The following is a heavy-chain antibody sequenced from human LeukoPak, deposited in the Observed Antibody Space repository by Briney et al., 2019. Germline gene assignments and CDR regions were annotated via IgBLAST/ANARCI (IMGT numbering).Heavy chain of an antibody. D-gene: IGHD2-2*01. V-gene: IGHV1-69*04. CDR2: IIPIFGIA. Sequence: SVKVSCTASGGTFSSYAISWVRQAPGQGLEWMGRIIPIFGIANYAQKFQGRVTITADKTTSTAYMELSSLGSEDTAVDYCARGYCSSTSCYSSGMDVWGQGTTVTVSS. CDR3: ARGYCSSTSCYSSGMDV. CDR1: GGTFSSYA. J-gene: IGHJ6*02.